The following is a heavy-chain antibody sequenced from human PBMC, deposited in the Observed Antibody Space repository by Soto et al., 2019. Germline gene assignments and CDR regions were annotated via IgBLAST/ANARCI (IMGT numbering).Heavy chain of an antibody. J-gene: IGHJ4*02. CDR1: GISLSSLS. CDR2: INEDESAK. V-gene: IGHV3-7*01. Sequence: EVQLVESGGGLVQPGGSLRLSCAASGISLSSLSMSWVRQAPGKGLEWVANINEDESAKNYVDSVKGRFTISRDNAKNSLFLQMNGLRVEDTAIYYCTTRAWLEYWGQGTLVTVSS. CDR3: TTRAWLEY. D-gene: IGHD3-22*01.